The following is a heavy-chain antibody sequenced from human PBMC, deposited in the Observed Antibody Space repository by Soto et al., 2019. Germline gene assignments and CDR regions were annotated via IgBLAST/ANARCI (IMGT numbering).Heavy chain of an antibody. J-gene: IGHJ4*02. CDR1: GGSISSSSYY. V-gene: IGHV4-39*01. CDR3: ARHGVYCTNGVCPMPYNQIDY. Sequence: SETLSLTCTVSGGSISSSSYYRGWIRQTPGKGLEWIGSIYYSGSTYYNPSLKSRVTISVDTSKNQFSLKLSSVTAADTAVYYCARHGVYCTNGVCPMPYNQIDYWGQGTLGTVSS. CDR2: IYYSGST. D-gene: IGHD2-8*01.